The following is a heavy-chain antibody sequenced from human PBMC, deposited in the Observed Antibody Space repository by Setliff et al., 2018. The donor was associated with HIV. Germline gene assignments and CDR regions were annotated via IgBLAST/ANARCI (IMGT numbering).Heavy chain of an antibody. D-gene: IGHD5-18*01. V-gene: IGHV1-18*01. CDR1: GYTFTSYG. J-gene: IGHJ4*02. CDR3: ARDSLRGYNYDFFDT. CDR2: ISTYSDET. Sequence: ASVKVSCKASGYTFTSYGISWVRQAPGQGLEWMGWISTYSDETSSSQNLQGRLTMTTDTSTSTAYMELRSLRSDDTAVYYCARDSLRGYNYDFFDTWGQGTLVTVSS.